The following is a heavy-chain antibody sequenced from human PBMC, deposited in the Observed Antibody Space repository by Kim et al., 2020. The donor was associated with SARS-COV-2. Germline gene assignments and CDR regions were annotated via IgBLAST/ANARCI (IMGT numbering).Heavy chain of an antibody. D-gene: IGHD2-8*02. V-gene: IGHV3-30*18. CDR3: AKDSLGVVEYWDDYFGLDV. CDR2: ISYGGSSQ. CDR1: GFNFDNYG. J-gene: IGHJ6*02. Sequence: GGSLRLSCAASGFNFDNYGMHWVRQAPGKGLEWVAVISYGGSSQWYTGSVKGRFTISRDNSKNKMYLQMNSLRPEDTAVYFCAKDSLGVVEYWDDYFGLDVWGQGTTVTVSS.